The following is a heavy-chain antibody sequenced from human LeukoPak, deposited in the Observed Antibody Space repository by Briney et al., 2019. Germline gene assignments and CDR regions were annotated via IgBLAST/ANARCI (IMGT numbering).Heavy chain of an antibody. Sequence: GGSLRLSCAISGFTFDDYGMNWVRQAPGKGLEWVSGINWNGDYKHYADSVKGRFTISRDNAKNSLYLQMTSLRAEDTALYYCARSYSSRSFYYMDVWGKGTTVTVS. V-gene: IGHV3-20*04. CDR1: GFTFDDYG. CDR3: ARSYSSRSFYYMDV. CDR2: INWNGDYK. D-gene: IGHD6-13*01. J-gene: IGHJ6*03.